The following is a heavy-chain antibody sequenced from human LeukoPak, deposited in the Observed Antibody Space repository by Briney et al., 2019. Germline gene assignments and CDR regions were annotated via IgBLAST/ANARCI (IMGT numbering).Heavy chain of an antibody. CDR1: GFTFSTYA. Sequence: PGGSLRLSCAASGFTFSTYAMHWVRQAPGKELEGVAGIWHYGRNKYYADSVKGRFTISRDNSKNTLYPQMDSLRAEDTAVYYCARSQYCSGGSCYRLGDYWGQGTLVTVSS. D-gene: IGHD2-15*01. V-gene: IGHV3-33*01. J-gene: IGHJ4*02. CDR3: ARSQYCSGGSCYRLGDY. CDR2: IWHYGRNK.